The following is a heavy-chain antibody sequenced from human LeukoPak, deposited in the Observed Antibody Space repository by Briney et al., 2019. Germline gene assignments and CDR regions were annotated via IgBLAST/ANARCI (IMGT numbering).Heavy chain of an antibody. V-gene: IGHV4-59*08. Sequence: SETLSLTCTVSGGSIRGYYWSWVRQPPGKGLEWIGCIYYSGSTNYNPSLKSRVTISVDTSKNQFSLKLSSVTAADTAAYFCARHLIAVAGPFDYWGQGTLVTVSS. J-gene: IGHJ4*02. CDR3: ARHLIAVAGPFDY. D-gene: IGHD6-19*01. CDR1: GGSIRGYY. CDR2: IYYSGST.